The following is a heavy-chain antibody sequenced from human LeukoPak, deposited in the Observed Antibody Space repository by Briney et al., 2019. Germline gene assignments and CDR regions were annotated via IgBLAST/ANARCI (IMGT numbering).Heavy chain of an antibody. CDR1: GYTFTSYY. CDR3: ATPGGTYGGNEDAFDI. J-gene: IGHJ3*02. CDR2: INPSGGST. V-gene: IGHV1-46*01. D-gene: IGHD4-23*01. Sequence: ASVKVSCKASGYTFTSYYMHWVRQVPGQWLEWMGIINPSGGSTSYAQKFQGRVTMTRDMSTSTVYMELSSLRSEDTAVYYCATPGGTYGGNEDAFDIWGQGTMVTVSS.